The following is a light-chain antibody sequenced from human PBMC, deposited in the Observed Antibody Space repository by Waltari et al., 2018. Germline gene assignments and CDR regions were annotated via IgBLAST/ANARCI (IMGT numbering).Light chain of an antibody. CDR3: QHYSSSSWT. CDR1: QSVRSTH. V-gene: IGKV3-20*01. J-gene: IGKJ1*01. Sequence: VLTPPPGTLSLSPGDRATLSCRASQSVRSTHLACYQQKPGQAPALPIYGSSSRATGIPDRFSGSGSGTDFTLTISRLEPEDFAVYYCQHYSSSSWTFGQGTKVEIK. CDR2: GSS.